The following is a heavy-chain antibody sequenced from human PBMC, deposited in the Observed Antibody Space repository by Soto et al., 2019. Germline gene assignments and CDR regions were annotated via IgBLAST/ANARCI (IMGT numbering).Heavy chain of an antibody. CDR1: GYSFTNND. CDR3: ARMATFGSLNWFDP. Sequence: ASVKVSCKASGYSFTNNDVSWVRQATGQGLEWMGWMNPGSGDTGYAQKFQGRVAMTRDISIATAYLELSSLRSDDTAIYYCARMATFGSLNWFDPWGQGTLVTVSS. CDR2: MNPGSGDT. D-gene: IGHD3-16*01. J-gene: IGHJ5*02. V-gene: IGHV1-8*01.